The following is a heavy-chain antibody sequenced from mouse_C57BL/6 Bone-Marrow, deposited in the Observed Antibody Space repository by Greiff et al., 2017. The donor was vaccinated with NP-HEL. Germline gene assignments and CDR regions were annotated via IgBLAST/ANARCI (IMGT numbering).Heavy chain of an antibody. D-gene: IGHD2-4*01. CDR1: GFTFTDYY. CDR3: ARSIYYDYADDPFYAMDY. Sequence: EVQLQESGGGLVQPGGSLSLSCAASGFTFTDYYMGWVRQPPGKALEWLAFIRNKANGYTTEYSASVKGRFTISRDNSHSILYLQMIALRAEDSATYYCARSIYYDYADDPFYAMDYWGQGTSVTVSS. V-gene: IGHV7-3*01. CDR2: IRNKANGYTT. J-gene: IGHJ4*01.